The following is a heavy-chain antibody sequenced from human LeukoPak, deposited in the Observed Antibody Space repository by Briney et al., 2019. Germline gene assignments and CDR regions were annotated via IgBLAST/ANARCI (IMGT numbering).Heavy chain of an antibody. CDR1: GGSINNYY. Sequence: SETLSLTCTVSGGSINNYYWSWIRQPPGKGLEWIGHIYYSGSTNYNPSLKSRVTISVDTSKNQFSLKLSSVTAADTAVYYCARDRGRGYCSSTSCYTPPNWFDPWGQGTLVTVSS. J-gene: IGHJ5*02. CDR3: ARDRGRGYCSSTSCYTPPNWFDP. CDR2: IYYSGST. V-gene: IGHV4-59*12. D-gene: IGHD2-2*02.